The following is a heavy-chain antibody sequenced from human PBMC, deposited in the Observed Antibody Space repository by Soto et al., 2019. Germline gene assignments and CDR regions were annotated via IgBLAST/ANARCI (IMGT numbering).Heavy chain of an antibody. CDR3: ARARYCSSTSCYYWFDP. V-gene: IGHV1-69*01. CDR1: GGTFSSYA. CDR2: IIPIFGTA. Sequence: QVQLVQSGAEVKKPGSSVKVSCKASGGTFSSYAISWVRQAPGQVLEWMGGIIPIFGTANYAQKFQGRVTITADDSTSTAYMELRSLRSEETAVYYCARARYCSSTSCYYWFDPWGQGTLVTVSS. D-gene: IGHD2-2*01. J-gene: IGHJ5*02.